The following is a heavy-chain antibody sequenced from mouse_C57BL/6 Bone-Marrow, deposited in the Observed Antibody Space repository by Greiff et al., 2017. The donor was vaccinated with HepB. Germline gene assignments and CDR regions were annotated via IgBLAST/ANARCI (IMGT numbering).Heavy chain of an antibody. D-gene: IGHD1-1*01. V-gene: IGHV1-36*01. CDR3: ARTRITTVVATDMDY. CDR1: GFTFTDYY. J-gene: IGHJ4*01. Sequence: VQLQQSGPVLVKPGPSVKISCKASGFTFTDYYMHWVKQSHGKSLEWIGLVYPYNGGTSYNQKFKGKATLTVDTSSSTAYMELNSLTSEDSAVYYCARTRITTVVATDMDYWGQGTSVTVSS. CDR2: VYPYNGGT.